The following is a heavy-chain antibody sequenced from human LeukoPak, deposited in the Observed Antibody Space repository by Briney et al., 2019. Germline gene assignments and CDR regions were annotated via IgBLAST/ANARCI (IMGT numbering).Heavy chain of an antibody. D-gene: IGHD3-22*01. Sequence: PSETLSLTCTVSGGSISSYYWSWIRQPPGKGLEWIGYIYYSGSTNYNPSLKSRVTISVDTSKNQFSLKLSSVTAADTAVYYCARANDSSGYYIYWYFDLWGRGTLVTVSS. J-gene: IGHJ2*01. CDR3: ARANDSSGYYIYWYFDL. CDR2: IYYSGST. CDR1: GGSISSYY. V-gene: IGHV4-59*01.